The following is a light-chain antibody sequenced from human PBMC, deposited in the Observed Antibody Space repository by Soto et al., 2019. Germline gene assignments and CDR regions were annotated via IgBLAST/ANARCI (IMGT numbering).Light chain of an antibody. CDR1: QSITTNY. J-gene: IGKJ2*01. Sequence: EIVLTQSPGTLSLSPGERATLSCRASQSITTNYLAWYQQKAGQAPRLLIFGASSRATGIPDRFSGSGSGTEFTLTISRLEPEDFAVYYCQQYGSSSYTFGQGNKLEI. CDR3: QQYGSSSYT. V-gene: IGKV3-20*01. CDR2: GAS.